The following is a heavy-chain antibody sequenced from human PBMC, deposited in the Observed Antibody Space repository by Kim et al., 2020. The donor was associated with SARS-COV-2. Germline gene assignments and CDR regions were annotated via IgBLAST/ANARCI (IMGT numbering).Heavy chain of an antibody. J-gene: IGHJ4*02. D-gene: IGHD3-10*01. V-gene: IGHV3-30*01. Sequence: YSADSVRGRLTISRDNSKNTLYLQMNSLRAEDTAVYYCARTDISGAEFDYWGQGTLVTVSS. CDR3: ARTDISGAEFDY.